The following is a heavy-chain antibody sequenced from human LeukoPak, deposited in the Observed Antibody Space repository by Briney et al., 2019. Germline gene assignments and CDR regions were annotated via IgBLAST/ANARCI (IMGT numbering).Heavy chain of an antibody. D-gene: IGHD2-15*01. CDR3: TRDVARISDY. V-gene: IGHV3-7*01. J-gene: IGHJ4*02. CDR2: IKHDGSDK. Sequence: QPGGSLRLSCAASGFTFSNYWMNWVRQAPGKGLEWVANIKHDGSDKYYVDSVKGRFTISRDNAKNSLYLQMNSLRAEDTAVYYCTRDVARISDYWGQGALVTVSS. CDR1: GFTFSNYW.